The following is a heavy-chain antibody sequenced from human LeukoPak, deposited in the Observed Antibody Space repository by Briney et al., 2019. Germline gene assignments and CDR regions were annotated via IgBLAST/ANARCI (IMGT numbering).Heavy chain of an antibody. Sequence: GGSLRLSCAASGFTFSSYAMSWVRQAPGKGLEWVSAISGSGGSTYYADSVKGRFTISRDNSKNTLYLQMNSLRAEDTAVYYCAKDSVYSSGWYMFLFDYWGQGTLVTVSS. CDR1: GFTFSSYA. D-gene: IGHD6-19*01. V-gene: IGHV3-23*01. J-gene: IGHJ4*02. CDR3: AKDSVYSSGWYMFLFDY. CDR2: ISGSGGST.